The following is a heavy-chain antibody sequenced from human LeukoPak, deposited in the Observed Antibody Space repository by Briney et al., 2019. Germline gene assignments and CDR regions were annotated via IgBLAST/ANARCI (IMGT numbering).Heavy chain of an antibody. Sequence: PGGSLRLSCAASGFTFSSYAMSWVRQAPGKGLEWVSAISGSGGSTYSADSVKGRFTISRDNSKTTPYLQMHSLRAEDTAVYYCAKEGGYQQLVPFDYWGQGTLVTVSS. CDR3: AKEGGYQQLVPFDY. J-gene: IGHJ4*02. D-gene: IGHD6-13*01. CDR2: ISGSGGST. CDR1: GFTFSSYA. V-gene: IGHV3-23*01.